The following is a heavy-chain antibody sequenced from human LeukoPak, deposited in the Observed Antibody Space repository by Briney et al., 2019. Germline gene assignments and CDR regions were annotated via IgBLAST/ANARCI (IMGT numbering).Heavy chain of an antibody. D-gene: IGHD3-10*01. V-gene: IGHV1-69*13. CDR3: AGYGSGIENYYYYYMDV. CDR2: IIPIFGTA. Sequence: SVKVSCKASGYTFTGYFIQWMRQAPGQGLEWMGGIIPIFGTANYAQKFQGRVTITADESTSTAYMELSSLRPEDTAVYYCAGYGSGIENYYYYYMDVWGKGTTVTVSS. CDR1: GYTFTGYF. J-gene: IGHJ6*03.